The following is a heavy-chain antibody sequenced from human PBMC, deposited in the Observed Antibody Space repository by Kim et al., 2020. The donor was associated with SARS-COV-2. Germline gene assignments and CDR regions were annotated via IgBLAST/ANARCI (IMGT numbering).Heavy chain of an antibody. J-gene: IGHJ4*02. Sequence: AAPVKGRFTISRDDAKNTLYLQMNSLKTEDTAVDCCTTEGYSSGWLHDYWGQGTLVTVSS. V-gene: IGHV3-15*01. CDR3: TTEGYSSGWLHDY. D-gene: IGHD6-19*01.